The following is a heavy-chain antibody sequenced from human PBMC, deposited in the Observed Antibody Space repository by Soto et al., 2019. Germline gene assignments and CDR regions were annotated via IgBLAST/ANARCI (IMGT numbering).Heavy chain of an antibody. CDR2: ISSGGFTF. CDR1: GFNFGDYF. Sequence: GGSLRLSCAASGFNFGDYFMGWIRQAPGKGLEWVSYISSGGFTFYHADSVKGRFTTSWDKAKNSLYLQMNTLSAEDTAVYYCATGIVPATKWGYYSYGLDVWGQGTTVTVSS. V-gene: IGHV3-11*01. J-gene: IGHJ6*02. D-gene: IGHD2-2*01. CDR3: ATGIVPATKWGYYSYGLDV.